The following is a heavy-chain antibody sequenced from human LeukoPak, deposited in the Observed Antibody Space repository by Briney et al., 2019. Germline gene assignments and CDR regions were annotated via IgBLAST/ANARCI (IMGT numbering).Heavy chain of an antibody. J-gene: IGHJ3*02. V-gene: IGHV4-59*11. CDR1: ADSLSSHY. CDR3: ARDLVTVTKGFDI. Sequence: SETLSLTCAVSADSLSSHYWTWIRQPPGKGLEWIGYISYIGSTNYNPSLKSRVTISIDTSKNQFSLKLSSVTAADTAVYYCARDLVTVTKGFDIWGQGTMVSVSS. CDR2: ISYIGST. D-gene: IGHD4-17*01.